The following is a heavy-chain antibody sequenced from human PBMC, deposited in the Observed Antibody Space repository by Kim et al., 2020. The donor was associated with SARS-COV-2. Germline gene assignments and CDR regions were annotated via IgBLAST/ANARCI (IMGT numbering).Heavy chain of an antibody. V-gene: IGHV4-39*01. CDR2: IYYSGST. CDR1: GGSISSSSYY. CDR3: ARPSTGNLLWFGELLRTNHNWFDP. Sequence: SETLSLTCTVSGGSISSSSYYWGWIRQPPGKGLEWIGSIYYSGSTYYNPSLKSRVTISVDTSKNQFSLKLSSVTAADTAVYYCARPSTGNLLWFGELLRTNHNWFDPWGQGTLVTVSS. J-gene: IGHJ5*02. D-gene: IGHD3-10*01.